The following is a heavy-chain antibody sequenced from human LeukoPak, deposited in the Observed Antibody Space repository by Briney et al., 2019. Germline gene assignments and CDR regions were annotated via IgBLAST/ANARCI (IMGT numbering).Heavy chain of an antibody. Sequence: ASVKVSCKASGYTFTDYFMHWVRQVPGQGLEWMGCINVYIGGAHYAQKFQGRLSVTRDTSINTLYMELNSLRSDDTAVYYCARDALKVGTHPPDYWGQGTLVTVSS. CDR1: GYTFTDYF. V-gene: IGHV1-2*02. D-gene: IGHD4-23*01. J-gene: IGHJ4*02. CDR3: ARDALKVGTHPPDY. CDR2: INVYIGGA.